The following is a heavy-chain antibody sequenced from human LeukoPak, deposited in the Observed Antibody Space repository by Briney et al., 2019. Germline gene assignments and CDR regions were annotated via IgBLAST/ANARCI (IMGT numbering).Heavy chain of an antibody. CDR1: GGTFSSYA. J-gene: IGHJ6*02. CDR3: ARGTMVRGVILYYYGMDV. Sequence: SVKVSCKASGGTFSSYAISWVRQAPGQGLEWMGGIIPIFGTANYAQKFRGRVTITADESTSTAYMELSSLRSEDTAVYYCARGTMVRGVILYYYGMDVWGQGTTVTVSS. V-gene: IGHV1-69*13. D-gene: IGHD3-10*01. CDR2: IIPIFGTA.